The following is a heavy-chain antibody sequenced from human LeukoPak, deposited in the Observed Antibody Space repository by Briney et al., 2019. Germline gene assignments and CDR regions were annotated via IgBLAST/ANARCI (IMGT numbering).Heavy chain of an antibody. CDR2: ISNRGSSL. CDR1: GFTFSGYR. V-gene: IGHV3-48*02. Sequence: GGSLRLSCAASGFTFSGYRMNWVRQAPGKGLEWVSYISNRGSSLYYAESVKGRFTISRDNAKNSLYLQMNSLRDEDTAVYYCARDQDKWGEGTMVSVSS. J-gene: IGHJ4*02. CDR3: ARDQDK.